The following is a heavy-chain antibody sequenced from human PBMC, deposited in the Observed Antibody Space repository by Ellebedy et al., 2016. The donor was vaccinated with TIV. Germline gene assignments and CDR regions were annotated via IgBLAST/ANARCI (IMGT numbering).Heavy chain of an antibody. Sequence: SETLSLTXAVSGGSISSSNWWSWVRQPPGKGLEWIGEIYHSGSTNYNPSLKSRVTISVDKSKNQFSLKLSSVTAADTAVYYCASQPELLLWFGEFYPSRGWFDPWGQGTLVTVSS. V-gene: IGHV4-4*02. D-gene: IGHD3-10*01. CDR2: IYHSGST. CDR3: ASQPELLLWFGEFYPSRGWFDP. CDR1: GGSISSSNW. J-gene: IGHJ5*02.